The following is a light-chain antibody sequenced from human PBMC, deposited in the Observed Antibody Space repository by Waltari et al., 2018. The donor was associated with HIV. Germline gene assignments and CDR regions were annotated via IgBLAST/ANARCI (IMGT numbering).Light chain of an antibody. CDR3: AAWDDSLSGWV. J-gene: IGLJ3*02. CDR2: RNN. CDR1: DLGSKR. V-gene: IGLV1-47*01. Sequence: VLTQPPSVSVAPGEPATISCWGNDLGSKRVHWYQQVPGTAPKLLIYRNNQRPSGAPDRFSGSKSGTAASLAISGLRSEDEADYYCAAWDDSLSGWVFGGGTKLTVL.